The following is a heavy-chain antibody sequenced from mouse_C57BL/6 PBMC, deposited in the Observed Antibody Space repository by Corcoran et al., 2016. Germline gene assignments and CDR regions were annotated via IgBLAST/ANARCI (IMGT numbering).Heavy chain of an antibody. Sequence: QVQLKQSGAELVRPRASVKLSCKASGYTFTDYYINWVKQRPGQGLEWIARIYPGSGNTYYNEKFKGKATLTAEKSSSTAYMQLSSLTSEDSAVYFCTRTLRLAYFDVWGTGTTVTVSS. V-gene: IGHV1-76*01. CDR3: TRTLRLAYFDV. D-gene: IGHD2-2*01. CDR1: GYTFTDYY. J-gene: IGHJ1*03. CDR2: IYPGSGNT.